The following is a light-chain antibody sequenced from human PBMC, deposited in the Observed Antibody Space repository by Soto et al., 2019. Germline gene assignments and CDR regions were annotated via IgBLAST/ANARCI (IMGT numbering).Light chain of an antibody. CDR2: DVS. Sequence: QSVLTQPPSASGSPGQSVTISCTGTSSDVGGYNYVSWYQHHPGKAPKLMIYDVSKRPSGVPDRFSGSKSGNTASLTVSGLQAEDEAEYYCSSYAGSNNYVFGTGTKVTVL. CDR3: SSYAGSNNYV. CDR1: SSDVGGYNY. J-gene: IGLJ1*01. V-gene: IGLV2-8*01.